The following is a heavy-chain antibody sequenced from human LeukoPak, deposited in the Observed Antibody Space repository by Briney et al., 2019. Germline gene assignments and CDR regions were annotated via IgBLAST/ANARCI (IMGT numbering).Heavy chain of an antibody. D-gene: IGHD3-16*02. CDR3: ARQAVPLGELSLTSDI. V-gene: IGHV5-10-1*01. Sequence: GESLKISCKGSGYSFTSYWISWVRQMSGKGLEWMGRIDPSDSYTNYSPSFQGHVTISADKSISTAYLQWSSLKASDTAMYYCARQAVPLGELSLTSDIWGQGTMVTVSS. CDR1: GYSFTSYW. J-gene: IGHJ3*02. CDR2: IDPSDSYT.